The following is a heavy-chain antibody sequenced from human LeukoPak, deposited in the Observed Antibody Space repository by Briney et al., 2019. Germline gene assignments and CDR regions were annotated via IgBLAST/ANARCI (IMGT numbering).Heavy chain of an antibody. V-gene: IGHV4-39*07. CDR3: AKRVERYMDV. D-gene: IGHD5-24*01. Sequence: PSETLSLTCTVSGGSISTSSYYWGRIRQPPGKGLEWIGTIYYSGSTYYNPSLKSRVTMSVDTSKNQFSLKLSSVTAADTAVYYCAKRVERYMDVWGKGTTVTVSS. J-gene: IGHJ6*03. CDR1: GGSISTSSYY. CDR2: IYYSGST.